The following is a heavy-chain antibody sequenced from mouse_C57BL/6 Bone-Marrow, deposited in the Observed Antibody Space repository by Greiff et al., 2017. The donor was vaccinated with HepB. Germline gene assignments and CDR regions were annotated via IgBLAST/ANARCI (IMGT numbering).Heavy chain of an antibody. CDR2: IDPSDSYT. D-gene: IGHD1-1*01. CDR3: ARWVTTVVAEAMDY. Sequence: QVQLKQPGAELVRPGTSVKLSCKASGYTFTSYWMHWVKQRPGQGLEWIGVIDPSDSYTNYNQKFKGKATLTVDTSSSTAYMQLSSLTSEDSAVYYCARWVTTVVAEAMDYWGQGTSVTVSS. J-gene: IGHJ4*01. CDR1: GYTFTSYW. V-gene: IGHV1-59*01.